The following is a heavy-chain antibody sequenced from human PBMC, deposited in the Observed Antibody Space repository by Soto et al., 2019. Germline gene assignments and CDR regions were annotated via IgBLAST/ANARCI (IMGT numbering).Heavy chain of an antibody. CDR2: ICYTGTT. CDR1: GGSFNYNSYH. CDR3: ERQVVVATVANV. Sequence: QLQLQESGPGLVKPSETLSLTCAVSGGSFNYNSYHWGWIRQPPGQGLEWIGSICYTGTTFYNPSLESRVNRSVDTSTKSFSLHLTSVTAADTGVYFCERQVVVATVANVWGQGTLVTVSS. D-gene: IGHD5-12*01. J-gene: IGHJ1*01. V-gene: IGHV4-39*01.